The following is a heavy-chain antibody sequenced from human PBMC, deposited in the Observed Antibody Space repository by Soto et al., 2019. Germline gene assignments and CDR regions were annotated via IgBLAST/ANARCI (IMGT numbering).Heavy chain of an antibody. Sequence: QVQLQESGPGLVKPSGTLSLTCAVSGGSISSSNWWSWVRQPPGKGLEWIGEIYHSGSTNYTPSLKSRVTISVDKSKNQFSLKLSSVTAADTAVYYCARDGADIVVVVAAKGGGGGFDPWGQGTLVTVSS. CDR2: IYHSGST. CDR1: GGSISSSNW. J-gene: IGHJ5*02. V-gene: IGHV4-4*02. CDR3: ARDGADIVVVVAAKGGGGGFDP. D-gene: IGHD2-15*01.